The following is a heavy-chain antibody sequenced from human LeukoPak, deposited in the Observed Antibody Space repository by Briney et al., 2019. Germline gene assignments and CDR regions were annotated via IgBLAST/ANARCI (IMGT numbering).Heavy chain of an antibody. J-gene: IGHJ4*02. Sequence: GGSLRLSCAASGFTFSIYTMTWVRQAPGKGLEWVSTISGSGGSTYYADSVKGRFTISRDNSKNTLYLQMNSLRAEDTAVYYCAKDSGEYSSSWYEDYWGQGTLVTVSS. CDR1: GFTFSIYT. CDR3: AKDSGEYSSSWYEDY. D-gene: IGHD6-13*01. V-gene: IGHV3-23*01. CDR2: ISGSGGST.